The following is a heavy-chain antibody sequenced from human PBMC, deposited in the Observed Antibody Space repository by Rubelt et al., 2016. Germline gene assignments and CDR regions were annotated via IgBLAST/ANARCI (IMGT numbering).Heavy chain of an antibody. D-gene: IGHD2-15*01. J-gene: IGHJ4*02. CDR3: ATVSCSGGSCYSLSLGY. Sequence: APGQGLEWMGRINPNSGGTNYAPKFQGRVTMTRDTSISAAYMELSRLRSDDTAVYYCATVSCSGGSCYSLSLGYWGQGTLVTVSS. CDR2: INPNSGGT. V-gene: IGHV1-2*06.